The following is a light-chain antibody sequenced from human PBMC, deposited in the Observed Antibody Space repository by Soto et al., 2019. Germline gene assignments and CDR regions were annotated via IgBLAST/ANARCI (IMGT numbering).Light chain of an antibody. CDR3: GSYASSSTLYV. V-gene: IGLV2-14*01. J-gene: IGLJ1*01. CDR2: DVS. CDR1: SSDVGGYNY. Sequence: SLLTQPASVSGSPGQSISISCTGTSSDVGGYNYVSWYQQHSGKAPKLMIYDVSNRPSGVSNRFSGSKSGNTASLTISGLQAEDEADYYCGSYASSSTLYVFGTGTKVTVL.